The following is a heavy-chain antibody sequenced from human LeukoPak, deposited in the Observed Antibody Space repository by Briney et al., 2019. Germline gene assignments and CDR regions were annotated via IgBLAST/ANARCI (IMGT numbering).Heavy chain of an antibody. CDR2: IKSDGSEK. CDR1: GLTFSTYW. J-gene: IGHJ4*02. CDR3: ASQTSAKGFDY. V-gene: IGHV3-7*03. Sequence: GGSLRLSCAASGLTFSTYWMSWARQAPGKGLEWVANIKSDGSEKDFVDSVRGRFTISRDNAKNSLYLQMNSLRAEDTAVYYCASQTSAKGFDYWGQGTLVTVSS. D-gene: IGHD2-2*01.